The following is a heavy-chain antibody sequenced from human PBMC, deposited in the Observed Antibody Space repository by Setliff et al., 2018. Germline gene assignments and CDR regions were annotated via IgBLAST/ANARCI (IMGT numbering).Heavy chain of an antibody. CDR3: ARGPRYDYVWGSYRPSTSGDLYYFDY. CDR1: GGTFSSYG. D-gene: IGHD3-16*02. Sequence: SVKVSCKASGGTFSSYGISWVRQAPGQGLEWMGGTIPIFGTTDYAQKFRGRVTIITDESTSTAYMELSSLRSEDTAVYYCARGPRYDYVWGSYRPSTSGDLYYFDYWGQGTLVTVSS. CDR2: TIPIFGTT. V-gene: IGHV1-69*05. J-gene: IGHJ4*02.